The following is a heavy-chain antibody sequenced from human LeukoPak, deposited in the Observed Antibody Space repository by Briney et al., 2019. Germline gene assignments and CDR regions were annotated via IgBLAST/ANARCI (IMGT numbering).Heavy chain of an antibody. J-gene: IGHJ4*02. CDR1: GYTFTSYG. CDR2: INPNSGGT. Sequence: GASVKVSCKASGYTFTSYGISWVRQAPGQGLEWMGWINPNSGGTNYAQKFQGRVTMTRDTSISTAYMELSRLRSDDTAVYYCARETYYYDSSGYDYWGQGTLVTVSS. V-gene: IGHV1-2*02. D-gene: IGHD3-22*01. CDR3: ARETYYYDSSGYDY.